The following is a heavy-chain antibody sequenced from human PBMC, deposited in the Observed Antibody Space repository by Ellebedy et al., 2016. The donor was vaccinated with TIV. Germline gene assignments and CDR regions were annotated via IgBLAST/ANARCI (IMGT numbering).Heavy chain of an antibody. Sequence: GGSLRLXXAASGFTVSSNYMSWVRQAPGKGLEWVSVIYSGGSTYYADSVKGRFTISRDNSKNTLYLQMNSLRAEDTAVYYCARGLWFGESLPFDYWGQGTLVTVSS. CDR3: ARGLWFGESLPFDY. J-gene: IGHJ4*02. CDR2: IYSGGST. V-gene: IGHV3-53*01. CDR1: GFTVSSNY. D-gene: IGHD3-10*01.